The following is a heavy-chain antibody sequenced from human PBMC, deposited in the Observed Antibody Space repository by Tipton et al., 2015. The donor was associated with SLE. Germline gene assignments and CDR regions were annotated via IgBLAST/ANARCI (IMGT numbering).Heavy chain of an antibody. CDR3: ARQAYYSSGYADY. D-gene: IGHD3-22*01. J-gene: IGHJ4*02. CDR1: GGSFSTYY. V-gene: IGHV4-34*01. Sequence: TLSLTCAVSGGSFSTYYWSWIRQLPGKGLEWIGEINRDGATKYNPSLKSRVTISIDTSKNQFSLKLSAVTAADTAVYYCARQAYYSSGYADYWGQGTLVTVSS. CDR2: INRDGAT.